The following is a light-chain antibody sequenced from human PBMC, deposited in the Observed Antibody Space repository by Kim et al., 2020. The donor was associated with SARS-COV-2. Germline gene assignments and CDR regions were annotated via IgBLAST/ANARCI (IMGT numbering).Light chain of an antibody. CDR3: KVWDSSTVV. CDR1: NIGSKN. Sequence: SGALGQTARITCGGNNIGSKNVHWYQQKPGQAPVLVIYRDSKRHSGIPERFYGSNSGNTATLNISRAQAGDEEDYYCKVWDSSTVVFGGGNQLTVL. CDR2: RDS. J-gene: IGLJ2*01. V-gene: IGLV3-9*01.